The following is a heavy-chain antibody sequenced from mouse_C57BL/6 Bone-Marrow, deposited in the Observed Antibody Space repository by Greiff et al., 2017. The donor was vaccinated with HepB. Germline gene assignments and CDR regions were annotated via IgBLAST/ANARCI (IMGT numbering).Heavy chain of an antibody. CDR2: INPSNGGT. CDR3: ARRGRWLLLYYFDY. D-gene: IGHD2-3*01. Sequence: QVHVKQPGTELVKPGASVKLSCKASGYTFTSYWMHWVKQRPGQGLEWIGNINPSNGGTNYNEKFKSKATLTVDKSSSTAYMQLSSLTSEDSAVYYCARRGRWLLLYYFDYWGQGTTLTVSS. CDR1: GYTFTSYW. J-gene: IGHJ2*01. V-gene: IGHV1-53*01.